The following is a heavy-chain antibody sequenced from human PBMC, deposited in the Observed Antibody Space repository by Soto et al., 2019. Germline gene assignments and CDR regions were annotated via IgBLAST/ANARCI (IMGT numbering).Heavy chain of an antibody. Sequence: QVHLVQSGAEVKKPGASVKVSCKASGYTFTGNYTHWVRQAPGQGLEWMGWVNPDNGGTTSAQKFQGRVTMTRDTSVTTAYMELTRLTSDDTAVYYCARDPRPPSGWLGFWEYGMDVWGQGTTVTVSS. CDR3: ARDPRPPSGWLGFWEYGMDV. CDR1: GYTFTGNY. V-gene: IGHV1-2*02. D-gene: IGHD3-3*01. J-gene: IGHJ6*02. CDR2: VNPDNGGT.